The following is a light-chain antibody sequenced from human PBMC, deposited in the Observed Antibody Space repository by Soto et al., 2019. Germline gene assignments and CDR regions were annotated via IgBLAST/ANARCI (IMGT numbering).Light chain of an antibody. V-gene: IGKV3-20*01. CDR2: GAS. J-gene: IGKJ5*01. CDR1: QSVSSSF. CDR3: QQYDISPIT. Sequence: EIVLTQSPGTLPLSPGERATLSCRASQSVSSSFLAWYQQKPGQAPRLLIYGASSRATGIPDRFSGSGSGTDFTLTISRLETEDFAVYFCQQYDISPITFGQGTRLGIK.